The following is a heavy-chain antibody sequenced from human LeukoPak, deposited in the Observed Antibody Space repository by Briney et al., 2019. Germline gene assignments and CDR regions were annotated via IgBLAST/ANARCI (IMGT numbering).Heavy chain of an antibody. CDR3: ARDPSNSSGWRAYLDY. CDR1: RYTFTNHG. J-gene: IGHJ4*02. Sequence: ASVKVSCNASRYTFTNHGTSWVPQAPGLVLECIRLISAYNGDTSYAQKVQGRVTMTTDTSTTTAYMELRSLSSDDTAVYYCARDPSNSSGWRAYLDYWGQGTPVTVSS. D-gene: IGHD6-19*01. V-gene: IGHV1-18*01. CDR2: ISAYNGDT.